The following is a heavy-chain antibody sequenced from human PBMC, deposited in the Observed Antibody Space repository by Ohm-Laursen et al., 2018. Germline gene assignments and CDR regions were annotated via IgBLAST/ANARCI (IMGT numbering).Heavy chain of an antibody. J-gene: IGHJ4*02. D-gene: IGHD6-6*01. CDR3: ARNLYSSSSGY. CDR2: IYAGGST. Sequence: GSLRLSCAASGFNFNTYEMNWVRQAPGKGLEWVSFIYAGGSTYYADSVKGRFTISRDNSKNTLYLQMNSLRAEDTAVYYCARNLYSSSSGYWGQGTLVTVSS. V-gene: IGHV3-66*01. CDR1: GFNFNTYE.